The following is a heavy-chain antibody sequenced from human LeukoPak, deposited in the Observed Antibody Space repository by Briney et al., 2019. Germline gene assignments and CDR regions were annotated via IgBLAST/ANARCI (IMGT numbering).Heavy chain of an antibody. CDR2: ISAYNGNT. V-gene: IGHV1-18*01. J-gene: IGHJ6*02. D-gene: IGHD3-10*01. Sequence: ASVKVSCKASGYTFTSYGISWVRQAPGQGLEWMGWISAYNGNTNYAQKLQGRVTMTTDTSTSTAYMELRSLRSDDTAVYYCARDRLQSWFGDRYYYYYGMDVWGQGTTVTVSS. CDR3: ARDRLQSWFGDRYYYYYGMDV. CDR1: GYTFTSYG.